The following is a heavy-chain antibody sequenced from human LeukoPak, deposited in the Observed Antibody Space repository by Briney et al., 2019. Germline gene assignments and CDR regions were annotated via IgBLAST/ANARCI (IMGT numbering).Heavy chain of an antibody. V-gene: IGHV4-34*01. CDR3: ARGGMTIFGVVIGRAFDY. Sequence: SSETLSLTCAVYGGSFSGYYWSWIRQPPGKGLEWIGEINHSGSTNYNPSLKSRVTISVDTSKNQFSLKLSSATAADTAVYYCARGGMTIFGVVIGRAFDYWGQGTLVTVSS. CDR1: GGSFSGYY. CDR2: INHSGST. D-gene: IGHD3-3*01. J-gene: IGHJ4*02.